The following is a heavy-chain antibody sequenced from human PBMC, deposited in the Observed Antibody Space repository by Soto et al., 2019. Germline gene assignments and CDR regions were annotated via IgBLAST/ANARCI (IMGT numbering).Heavy chain of an antibody. J-gene: IGHJ5*02. D-gene: IGHD3-16*02. V-gene: IGHV1-69*04. Sequence: SVKVSCKASGGTFSSYTISWVRQAPGQGLEWMGRIIPILGIANYAQKFQGRVTITADKSTSTAYMELSSLRSEDTAVYYCARDLVGGVIVRPDNWFDPWGQGTLVTVSS. CDR1: GGTFSSYT. CDR3: ARDLVGGVIVRPDNWFDP. CDR2: IIPILGIA.